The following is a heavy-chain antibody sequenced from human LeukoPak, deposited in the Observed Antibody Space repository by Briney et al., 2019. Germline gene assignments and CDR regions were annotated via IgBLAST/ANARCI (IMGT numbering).Heavy chain of an antibody. Sequence: PGGSLRLSCAASGLTFSSYEMNWVRQAPGKGLEWVSYISSSGSTIYYADSVKGRFTISRDNAKNSLYLQMNSLRAEDTAVYYCARAARGISQHWGQGTLVTVSS. CDR1: GLTFSSYE. V-gene: IGHV3-48*03. D-gene: IGHD4-23*01. J-gene: IGHJ1*01. CDR2: ISSSGSTI. CDR3: ARAARGISQH.